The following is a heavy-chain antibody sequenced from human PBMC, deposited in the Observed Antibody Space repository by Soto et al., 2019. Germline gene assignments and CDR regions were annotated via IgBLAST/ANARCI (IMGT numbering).Heavy chain of an antibody. J-gene: IGHJ4*02. CDR3: GEGRPCRGNCFFFDY. Sequence: QVHLVESGGGVVQPGGSLRLSCAASGFTFSNSAMHWVRQAPGKGLEWVSYISFDGNNIYYPDSVRGRFTISRDNYKNTVAFQLDSLRARDTGVYFCGEGRPCRGNCFFFDYWGQGVLVSVSS. V-gene: IGHV3-30*14. D-gene: IGHD2-15*01. CDR1: GFTFSNSA. CDR2: ISFDGNNI.